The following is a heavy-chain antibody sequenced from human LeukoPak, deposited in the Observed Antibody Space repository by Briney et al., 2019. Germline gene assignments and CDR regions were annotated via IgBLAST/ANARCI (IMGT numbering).Heavy chain of an antibody. V-gene: IGHV4-59*01. CDR1: GCSISSYY. CDR2: IYYSGST. Sequence: SETLSLTCTDSGCSISSYYWSWIRQPPGKGLEWIGYIYYSGSTNYNPSLKSRVTISVDTSKNQFSLKLSSVTAADTAVYYCARGRGYSYGTFDYWGQGTLVTVSS. J-gene: IGHJ4*02. D-gene: IGHD5-18*01. CDR3: ARGRGYSYGTFDY.